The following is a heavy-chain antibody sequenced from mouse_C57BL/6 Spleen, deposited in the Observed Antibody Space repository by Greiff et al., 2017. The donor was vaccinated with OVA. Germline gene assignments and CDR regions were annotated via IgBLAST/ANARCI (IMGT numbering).Heavy chain of an antibody. Sequence: EVMLVESGGGLVKPGGSLKLSCAASGFTFSSYAMSWVRQTPEKRLEWVATISDGGSYTYSPDNVKGRFTISRDNDKNNLYLQMSHLKSEDTAMYYCARDSYDYGGYWYFDVWGKGTTVTVSS. J-gene: IGHJ1*03. V-gene: IGHV5-4*01. CDR2: ISDGGSYT. CDR1: GFTFSSYA. CDR3: ARDSYDYGGYWYFDV. D-gene: IGHD2-4*01.